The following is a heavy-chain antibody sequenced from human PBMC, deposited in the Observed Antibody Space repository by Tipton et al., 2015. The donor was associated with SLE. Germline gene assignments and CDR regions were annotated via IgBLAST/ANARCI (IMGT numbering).Heavy chain of an antibody. CDR1: GGSISSYY. Sequence: TLSLTCTVSGGSISSYYWSWIRQPPGKGLEWIGYIYYSGSTNYNPSLKSRVTISGDTSKNQFSLRLSSVTAADTAVYYCAISSIVARPPFDYWGQGTLVTVSS. D-gene: IGHD6-6*01. CDR3: AISSIVARPPFDY. J-gene: IGHJ4*02. V-gene: IGHV4-59*08. CDR2: IYYSGST.